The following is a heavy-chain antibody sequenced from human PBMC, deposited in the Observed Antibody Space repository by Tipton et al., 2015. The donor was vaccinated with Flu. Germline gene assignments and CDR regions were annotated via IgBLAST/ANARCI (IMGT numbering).Heavy chain of an antibody. CDR2: IYYSGST. CDR1: GGSISSSSYY. Sequence: LVQPSETLSLTCTVSGGSISSSSYYWGWIRQPPGKGLEWIGSIYYSGSTYYNPSLKSRVTISVDTSKNQFSLKLSSVTAADTAVYYCARESPDEGLFIVGATQGKFDYWGQGTLVTVSS. J-gene: IGHJ4*02. V-gene: IGHV4-39*07. D-gene: IGHD1-26*01. CDR3: ARESPDEGLFIVGATQGKFDY.